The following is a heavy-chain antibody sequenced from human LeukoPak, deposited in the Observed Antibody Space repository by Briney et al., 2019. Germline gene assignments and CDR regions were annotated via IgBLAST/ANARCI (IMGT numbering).Heavy chain of an antibody. V-gene: IGHV4-30-2*01. J-gene: IGHJ4*02. D-gene: IGHD3-22*01. CDR1: GGSISSGGYS. Sequence: PSQTLSLTCAVSGGSISSGGYSWSWIRQPPGTGLEWIGYIYHSGSTYYNPSLKSRVTISVDRSKNQFSLKLSSVTAADTAVYYCARAGIDSSGYYVPQFFDYWGQGTLVTVSS. CDR2: IYHSGST. CDR3: ARAGIDSSGYYVPQFFDY.